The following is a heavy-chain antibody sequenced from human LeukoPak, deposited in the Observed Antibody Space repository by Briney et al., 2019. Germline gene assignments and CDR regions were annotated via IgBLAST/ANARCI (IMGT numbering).Heavy chain of an antibody. J-gene: IGHJ4*02. CDR2: IDTAGGT. CDR1: GFTFSNYD. CDR3: ARVNWNCSGGSCTTYYFDY. D-gene: IGHD2-15*01. V-gene: IGHV3-13*04. Sequence: GGSLRLSCAASGFTFSNYDMHWVRQPAGKALEWVSAIDTAGGTYYPGSVKGRFTISRENAKNSLYLQMNSLRAEDTAVYYCARVNWNCSGGSCTTYYFDYWGQGTLVTVSS.